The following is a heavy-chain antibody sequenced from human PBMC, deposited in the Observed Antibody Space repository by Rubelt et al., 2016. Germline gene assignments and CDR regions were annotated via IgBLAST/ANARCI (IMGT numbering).Heavy chain of an antibody. CDR2: IKSKSDGGTT. D-gene: IGHD6-19*01. J-gene: IGHJ4*02. V-gene: IGHV3-15*01. Sequence: GAGLVKPSETLSLTCTVSGGSISSSSDYWGWIRQAPGKGLEWVGRIKSKSDGGTTDYNAPVKGRFTISRDDSKSIAYLQNNSLNTDDTAVYFCTRDTGRAAVAGKVSGTDNWGQGTLVSVSS. CDR1: GGSISSSSDY. CDR3: TRDTGRAAVAGKVSGTDN.